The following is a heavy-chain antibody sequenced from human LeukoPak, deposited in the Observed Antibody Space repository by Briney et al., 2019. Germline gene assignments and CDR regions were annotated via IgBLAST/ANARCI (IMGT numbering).Heavy chain of an antibody. V-gene: IGHV3-38-3*01. D-gene: IGHD2-2*01. CDR1: GFTVSSNE. J-gene: IGHJ4*02. CDR2: ISGGST. CDR3: ARDGLPVALDK. Sequence: GGSLRLSCAASGFTVSSNEMSWVRQAPGKGLEWVSSISGGSTYYADSRKGRLTISRDNSKNTLHLQMNSLRAEDTAVYYCARDGLPVALDKWGQGTLVTVSS.